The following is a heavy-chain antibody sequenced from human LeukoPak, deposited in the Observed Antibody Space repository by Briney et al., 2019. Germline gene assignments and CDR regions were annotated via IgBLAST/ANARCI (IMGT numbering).Heavy chain of an antibody. J-gene: IGHJ4*02. CDR1: GFTFSNYA. CDR2: ISGSGGST. V-gene: IGHV3-23*01. CDR3: AKGGSYYDDYFDY. Sequence: GGSLRLSCVVSGFTFSNYALSWVRQAPGKGLEWVSAISGSGGSTYFADSVKGRFTISRDNSKNTVYLQMNSLRAEDTAVYYCAKGGSYYDDYFDYWDQGTLVTVSS. D-gene: IGHD1-26*01.